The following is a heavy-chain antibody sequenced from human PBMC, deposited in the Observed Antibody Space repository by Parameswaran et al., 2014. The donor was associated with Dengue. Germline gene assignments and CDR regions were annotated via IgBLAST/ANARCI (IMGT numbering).Heavy chain of an antibody. CDR3: ASLPIMIIFGGVIDFDY. V-gene: IGHV4-39*01. CDR2: IHYTEST. J-gene: IGHJ4*02. D-gene: IGHD3-16*02. Sequence: WIRQPPGKGLEWIGSIHYTESTYYNPSLKSRVTISVDTSQTQFSLKLSSVTAADTAVYYCASLPIMIIFGGVIDFDYWGQGTLVTVSS.